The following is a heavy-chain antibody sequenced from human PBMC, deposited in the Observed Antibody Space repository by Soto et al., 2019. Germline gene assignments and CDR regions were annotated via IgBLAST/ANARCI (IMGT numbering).Heavy chain of an antibody. V-gene: IGHV1-46*01. CDR1: GYTFTSYY. Sequence: GASVKVSCKASGYTFTSYYMHWVRQAPGQGLEWMGIINPSGGSTSYAQKFQGRVTMTRDTSTSTVYMELSSLRSEDTAVYYCASATTVTKDHYYYYGMDVWGQGTTVTVSS. CDR2: INPSGGST. J-gene: IGHJ6*02. D-gene: IGHD4-4*01. CDR3: ASATTVTKDHYYYYGMDV.